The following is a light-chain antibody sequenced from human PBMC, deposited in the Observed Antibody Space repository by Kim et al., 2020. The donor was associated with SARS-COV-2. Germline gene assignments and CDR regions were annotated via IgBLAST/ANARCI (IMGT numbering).Light chain of an antibody. Sequence: DIQMTQSPSTLSASLGDRVTITCRASQSISTWLAWYQQKPGKAPKLLIYKASSLESGVPSRFSGSASGTEFTLTISSLQPDDFATYYCQQYSSYLYTFGQGTKLEI. CDR3: QQYSSYLYT. CDR2: KAS. V-gene: IGKV1-5*03. CDR1: QSISTW. J-gene: IGKJ2*01.